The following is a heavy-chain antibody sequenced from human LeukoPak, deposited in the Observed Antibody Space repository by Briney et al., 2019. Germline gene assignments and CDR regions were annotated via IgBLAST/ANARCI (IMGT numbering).Heavy chain of an antibody. CDR1: GFTFDDYG. CDR3: ARSPYEAAAQSWYFDL. CDR2: INWNGGST. V-gene: IGHV3-20*01. J-gene: IGHJ2*01. D-gene: IGHD6-13*01. Sequence: PGGSLRLSCAASGFTFDDYGMSWVRQAPGKGLEWVSGINWNGGSTGYADSVKGRFTISRDNAKNSLYLQMNSLRAEDTALYHCARSPYEAAAQSWYFDLWGRGTLVTVSS.